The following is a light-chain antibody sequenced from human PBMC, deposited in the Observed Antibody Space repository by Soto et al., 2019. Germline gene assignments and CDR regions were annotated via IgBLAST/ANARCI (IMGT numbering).Light chain of an antibody. CDR3: QYYGNSPLT. CDR1: ESVFGY. CDR2: DAS. Sequence: EVVLTQSPATLSLSPGERATLSCRASESVFGYLAWYQHKPGQAPRLLIYDASNRATGIPDRFSGGGSGTDFTLTITRLEPEDFAVYYCQYYGNSPLTFGQGTKVDIK. V-gene: IGKV3-20*01. J-gene: IGKJ1*01.